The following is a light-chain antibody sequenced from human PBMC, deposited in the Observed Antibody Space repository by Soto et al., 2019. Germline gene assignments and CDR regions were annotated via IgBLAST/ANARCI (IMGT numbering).Light chain of an antibody. Sequence: EVVMTQSPATLSVSPGERATLSCRASQSITSNYLAWYQQKPGQAPRLLIYDASSRATGIPDRFSGSGSGTDFTLTISRLEPEDFAVYYCQQYATSPLTFGGGTKVDI. CDR1: QSITSNY. CDR2: DAS. V-gene: IGKV3-20*01. J-gene: IGKJ4*01. CDR3: QQYATSPLT.